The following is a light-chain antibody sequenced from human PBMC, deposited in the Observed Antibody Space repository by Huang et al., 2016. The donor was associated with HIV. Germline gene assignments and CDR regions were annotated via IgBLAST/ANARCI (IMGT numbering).Light chain of an antibody. V-gene: IGKV3-20*01. Sequence: EIVLTQSPGTLALSPGERATLPCRASQNVSGSKLAWDQQKPGQAPRLFIYGASSRATGIPDRFTGGGSGTDFTLTINRLEPEDFAVYYCQRYGSSYTFGQGTKLENK. J-gene: IGKJ2*01. CDR1: QNVSGSK. CDR2: GAS. CDR3: QRYGSSYT.